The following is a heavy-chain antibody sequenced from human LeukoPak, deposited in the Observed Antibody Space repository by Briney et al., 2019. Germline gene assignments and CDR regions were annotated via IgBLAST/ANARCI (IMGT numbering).Heavy chain of an antibody. CDR2: INPSGGST. CDR3: ARGGLYGDYSSCDY. J-gene: IGHJ4*02. V-gene: IGHV1-46*01. Sequence: ASVKVSCKASGYTFTSYYMHWVRQAPGQGLEGMGIINPSGGSTSYAQKFQGRVTITADESTSTAYMELSSLRSEDTAVYYCARGGLYGDYSSCDYWGQGTLVTVSS. CDR1: GYTFTSYY. D-gene: IGHD4-17*01.